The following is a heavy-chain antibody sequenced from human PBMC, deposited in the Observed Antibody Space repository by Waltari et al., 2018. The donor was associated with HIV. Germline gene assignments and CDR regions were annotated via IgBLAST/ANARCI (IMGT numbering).Heavy chain of an antibody. Sequence: QVQLQQWGAGLLKPSETLSLTCAVYGGSFSGYYWRWIRQPPGKGLEWIGEINHSGSTNYNPSLKSRVTISVDTSKNQFSLKLSSVTAADTAVYYCARCSGVANYYYYYGMDVWGQGTTVTVSS. CDR3: ARCSGVANYYYYYGMDV. CDR1: GGSFSGYY. J-gene: IGHJ6*02. D-gene: IGHD2-15*01. CDR2: INHSGST. V-gene: IGHV4-34*01.